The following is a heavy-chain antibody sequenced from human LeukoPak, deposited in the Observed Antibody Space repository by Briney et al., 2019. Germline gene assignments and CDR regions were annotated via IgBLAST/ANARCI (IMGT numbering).Heavy chain of an antibody. D-gene: IGHD2-15*01. Sequence: SETLSLTCTVSGGSISSGGYYWSWIRQHPGKGLEWIGYIYYSGSTYYNPSLKSRVTISVDTSKNQFSLKLSSVTAADTAVYYCASGIVVVVAATRPPAFDIWGQGTMVTVSS. CDR1: GGSISSGGYY. J-gene: IGHJ3*02. CDR2: IYYSGST. CDR3: ASGIVVVVAATRPPAFDI. V-gene: IGHV4-31*03.